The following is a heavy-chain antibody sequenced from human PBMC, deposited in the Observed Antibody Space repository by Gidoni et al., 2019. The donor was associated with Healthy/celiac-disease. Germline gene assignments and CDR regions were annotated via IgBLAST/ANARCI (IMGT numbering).Heavy chain of an antibody. V-gene: IGHV3-7*01. CDR1: GLTFSSYW. J-gene: IGHJ4*02. CDR2: IKQDGSEK. D-gene: IGHD6-19*01. CDR3: ASSYSSGWYFDY. Sequence: EVQLVESGGGLVQPGWSLSLSCAASGLTFSSYWMSWVRQAPGKGLEWVANIKQDGSEKYYVDSVKGRFTISRDNAKNSLYLQMNSLRAEDTAVYYCASSYSSGWYFDYWGQGTLVTVSS.